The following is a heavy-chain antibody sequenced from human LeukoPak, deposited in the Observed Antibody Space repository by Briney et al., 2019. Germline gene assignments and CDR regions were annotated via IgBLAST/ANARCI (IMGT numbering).Heavy chain of an antibody. D-gene: IGHD3-10*01. V-gene: IGHV4-39*01. CDR2: IYYSGST. CDR1: DGSISSSRYY. CDR3: ARLDYYGSGSIDY. Sequence: SETLSLTCTVSDGSISSSRYYWGWIRQPPGKGLEWIGSIYYSGSTYYNPSLKSRVTISVDTSKNQFSLKLSSVTAADTAVYYCARLDYYGSGSIDYWGQGTLVTVSS. J-gene: IGHJ4*02.